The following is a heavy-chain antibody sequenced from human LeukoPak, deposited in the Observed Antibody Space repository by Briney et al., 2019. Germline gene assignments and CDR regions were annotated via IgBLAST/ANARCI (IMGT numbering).Heavy chain of an antibody. CDR3: AKTFYGDYGDY. V-gene: IGHV3-23*01. CDR2: ISGSGGST. J-gene: IGHJ4*02. Sequence: SCKASGGTFSSYAISWVRQAPGKGLEWVSAISGSGGSTYYADSVKGRFTISRDNSKNTLYLQMNSLRAEDTAVYYCAKTFYGDYGDYWGQGTLVTVSS. CDR1: GGTFSSYA. D-gene: IGHD4-17*01.